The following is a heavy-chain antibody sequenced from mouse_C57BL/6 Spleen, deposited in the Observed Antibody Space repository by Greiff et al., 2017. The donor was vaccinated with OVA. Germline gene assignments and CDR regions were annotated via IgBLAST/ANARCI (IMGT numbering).Heavy chain of an antibody. CDR3: TTSPLGRGLAY. CDR1: GFNIKDYY. V-gene: IGHV14-1*01. Sequence: VQLQQSGAELVRPGASVKLSCTASGFNIKDYYMHWVKQRPEQGLEWIGRIDPADGDTEYAPQFQGKATMTADTSSNTAYLQLSSLTSEDTAVYYCTTSPLGRGLAYWGQGTLVTVSA. J-gene: IGHJ3*01. CDR2: IDPADGDT. D-gene: IGHD6-1*01.